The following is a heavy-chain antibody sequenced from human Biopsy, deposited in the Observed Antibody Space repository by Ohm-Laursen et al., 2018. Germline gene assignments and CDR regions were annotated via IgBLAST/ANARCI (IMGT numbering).Heavy chain of an antibody. Sequence: SSVKVSCKPSGGTFINYAISWVRQAPGQGLEWMGGIIPMFGTANYAQMFQGRVTISADGSTSTSYMELSSLTTEDTAIYYCARGPHSGSHSCFDYWGRGTLVTVSS. J-gene: IGHJ4*02. D-gene: IGHD1-26*01. CDR3: ARGPHSGSHSCFDY. CDR1: GGTFINYA. V-gene: IGHV1-69*01. CDR2: IIPMFGTA.